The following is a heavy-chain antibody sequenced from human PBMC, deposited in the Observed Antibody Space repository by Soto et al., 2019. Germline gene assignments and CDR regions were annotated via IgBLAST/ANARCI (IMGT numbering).Heavy chain of an antibody. Sequence: PSETLSLTCAVYGGSFSGYYWSWIRQPPGRGLEWIGEINHSGSTNYNPSLKSRVTISVDTSKNQFSLKLSSVTAADTAVYYCARAYDYSSNWFDPWGQGPLVTVSS. J-gene: IGHJ5*02. CDR2: INHSGST. D-gene: IGHD4-4*01. CDR1: GGSFSGYY. V-gene: IGHV4-34*01. CDR3: ARAYDYSSNWFDP.